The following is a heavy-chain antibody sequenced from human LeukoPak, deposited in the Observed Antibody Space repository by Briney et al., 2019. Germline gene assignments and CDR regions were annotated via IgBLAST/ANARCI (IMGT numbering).Heavy chain of an antibody. V-gene: IGHV3-11*01. D-gene: IGHD3-10*01. CDR1: GFTFSDYY. CDR2: ISSDGSTI. Sequence: GGSLRLSCAASGFTFSDYYINWIRQVPGKGLEWISYISSDGSTIYSADSLKGRFTISRDNAKHSLYLQMNSLRAEDTAVYYCARDSRGAFDIWGQGTMVTVSS. J-gene: IGHJ3*02. CDR3: ARDSRGAFDI.